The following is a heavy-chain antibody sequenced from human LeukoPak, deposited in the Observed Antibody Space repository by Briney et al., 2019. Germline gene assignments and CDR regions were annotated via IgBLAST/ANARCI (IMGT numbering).Heavy chain of an antibody. CDR2: IIPIFGTA. Sequence: GASVKVSCKASGGTFSSYAISWVRQAPGQGLEWMGGIIPIFGTANYAQKFQGRVTITADESTSTAYMELSSLRSEDTAVYYCARGPRPPGIAGAGFAWFAPWGQGTLVPVSS. D-gene: IGHD6-19*01. V-gene: IGHV1-69*13. CDR1: GGTFSSYA. CDR3: ARGPRPPGIAGAGFAWFAP. J-gene: IGHJ5*02.